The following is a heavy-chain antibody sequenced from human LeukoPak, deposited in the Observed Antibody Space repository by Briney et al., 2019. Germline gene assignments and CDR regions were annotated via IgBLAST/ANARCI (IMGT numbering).Heavy chain of an antibody. CDR1: GFIFDDYA. J-gene: IGHJ4*02. V-gene: IGHV3-9*03. D-gene: IGHD5-18*01. Sequence: GGSLRLSCAASGFIFDDYAMHWVRQAPGKGLELVSGISWNNDKIDYADSVKGRFTISRDNAKNSLYLQMNSLRAEDMAFYYCAKDKVRKGYTYGTFDYWGQGTLVTVSS. CDR2: ISWNNDKI. CDR3: AKDKVRKGYTYGTFDY.